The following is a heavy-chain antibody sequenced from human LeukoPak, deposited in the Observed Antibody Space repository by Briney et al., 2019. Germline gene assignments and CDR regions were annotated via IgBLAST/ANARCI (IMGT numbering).Heavy chain of an antibody. J-gene: IGHJ4*02. CDR2: IYTGGST. CDR1: GGSISSYY. V-gene: IGHV4-4*07. CDR3: ARLGSSSCPDCNY. Sequence: SETLSLTCTVSGGSISSYYWTWIRQPAGKGLEWIGRIYTGGSTNYNPSLKSRVTMSVDTSNNQFSLKLSSVTAADTAVNYCARLGSSSCPDCNYWGQGTLVTVSS. D-gene: IGHD6-13*01.